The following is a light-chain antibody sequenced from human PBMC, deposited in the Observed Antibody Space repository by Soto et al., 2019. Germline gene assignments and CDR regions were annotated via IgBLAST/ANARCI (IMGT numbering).Light chain of an antibody. CDR3: LQYGSSPPAYT. J-gene: IGKJ2*01. Sequence: ESVLTQSPGTLSLSPGDRATLSCRASQSVSCSYLAWYQQKPGQAPRLLIYGASSRATGIPDRFSGSGSGTDFTLTINRLEPEDFAVYYCLQYGSSPPAYTFGQGTKLEI. CDR2: GAS. CDR1: QSVSCSY. V-gene: IGKV3-20*01.